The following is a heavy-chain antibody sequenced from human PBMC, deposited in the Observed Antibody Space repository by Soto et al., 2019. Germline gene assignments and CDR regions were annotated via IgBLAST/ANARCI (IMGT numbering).Heavy chain of an antibody. V-gene: IGHV6-1*01. J-gene: IGHJ4*02. CDR2: TYYRSKWYN. CDR1: GESVSSNTAG. Sequence: SQTLSLTCAISGESVSSNTAGWNWIRQSPSRGLEWLGRTYYRSKWYNDYAVSLKSRITINPDTSKNQYSLQLRSVTPDDTAVYFCARDNGIDLGNWGQGTLVTVPS. D-gene: IGHD3-16*01. CDR3: ARDNGIDLGN.